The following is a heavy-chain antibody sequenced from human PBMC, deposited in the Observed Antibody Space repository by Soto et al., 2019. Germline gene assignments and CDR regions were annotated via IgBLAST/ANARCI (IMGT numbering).Heavy chain of an antibody. Sequence: GGSLRLSCAASGFTFSSYAMHWVRQAPGKGLEWVAVISYDGSNKYYADSVKGRFTISRDNSKNTLYLQMNSLRAEDTAVYYCAPLTATPSYFDYWGQGTLVTVSS. CDR3: APLTATPSYFDY. D-gene: IGHD5-18*01. CDR1: GFTFSSYA. CDR2: ISYDGSNK. V-gene: IGHV3-30-3*01. J-gene: IGHJ4*02.